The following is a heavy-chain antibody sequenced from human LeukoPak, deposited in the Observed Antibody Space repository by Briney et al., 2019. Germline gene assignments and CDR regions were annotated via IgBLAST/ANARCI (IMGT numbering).Heavy chain of an antibody. V-gene: IGHV5-51*01. CDR2: IYPGGSDT. Sequence: GESLKISCKGSGDSFTSYWIGWVRQMPGKGLEWMGIIYPGGSDTRYSPSFQGQVTISADKSISTAYLQWSSLKASDTAMYYCARLLYYGYDTGTPLYYFDYWGQGTLVTVSS. D-gene: IGHD5-12*01. J-gene: IGHJ4*02. CDR3: ARLLYYGYDTGTPLYYFDY. CDR1: GDSFTSYW.